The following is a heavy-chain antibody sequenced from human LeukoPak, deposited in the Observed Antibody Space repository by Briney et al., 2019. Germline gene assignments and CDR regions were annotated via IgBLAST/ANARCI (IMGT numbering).Heavy chain of an antibody. CDR2: IIPIFGTA. Sequence: SVKVSCKASGGTFSSYAISWVRQAPGQGLEWMGGIIPIFGTANYAQEFQGRVTITADESTSTAYMELSSLRSEDTAVYYCAIRGDQLLSPPYYYYMDVWGKGTMVTVSS. CDR3: AIRGDQLLSPPYYYYMDV. CDR1: GGTFSSYA. V-gene: IGHV1-69*13. D-gene: IGHD2-2*01. J-gene: IGHJ6*03.